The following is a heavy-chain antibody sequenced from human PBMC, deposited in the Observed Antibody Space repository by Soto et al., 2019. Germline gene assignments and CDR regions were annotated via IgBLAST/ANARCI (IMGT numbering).Heavy chain of an antibody. CDR1: GFTFSSYS. CDR3: ARDHLYYYDSLCGPLYGLDI. CDR2: ISSSSSTI. J-gene: IGHJ3*02. D-gene: IGHD3-22*01. V-gene: IGHV3-48*01. Sequence: GGSLRLSCAASGFTFSSYSMNWVRQAPGKGLEWVSYISSSSSTIYYADSVKGRFTISRDNAKNSLYLQMNSLGAEDTAVYFCARDHLYYYDSLCGPLYGLDIWGQGTMFTV.